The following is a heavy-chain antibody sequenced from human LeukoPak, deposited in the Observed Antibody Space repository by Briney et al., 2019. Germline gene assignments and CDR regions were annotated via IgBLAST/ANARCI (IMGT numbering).Heavy chain of an antibody. CDR3: AKAHYYVTFDY. J-gene: IGHJ4*02. CDR2: LSGGGDNT. Sequence: GGSLRLSCAASGFTFSSYAMSWVRQAPGKGLEWVSALSGGGDNTYYADSVRGRFTISRDNSKNTLYLQMSSLRAEDTAVYSCAKAHYYVTFDYWGQGTLVTVSS. CDR1: GFTFSSYA. D-gene: IGHD3-10*02. V-gene: IGHV3-23*01.